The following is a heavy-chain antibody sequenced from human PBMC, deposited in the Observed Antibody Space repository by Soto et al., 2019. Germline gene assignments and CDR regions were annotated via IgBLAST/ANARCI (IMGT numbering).Heavy chain of an antibody. J-gene: IGHJ3*02. D-gene: IGHD6-19*01. Sequence: QVQLVESGGGVVQPGRSLRLSCAASGFTFSSYAMHWVRQAPGKGLEWVAVISYDGSNKYYADSVKGRFTISRDNSKNQLYLQMNRLGAEDTAVYYCARDFSRGWYGAYAFDIWGQGKMVTVSS. CDR3: ARDFSRGWYGAYAFDI. CDR1: GFTFSSYA. CDR2: ISYDGSNK. V-gene: IGHV3-30-3*01.